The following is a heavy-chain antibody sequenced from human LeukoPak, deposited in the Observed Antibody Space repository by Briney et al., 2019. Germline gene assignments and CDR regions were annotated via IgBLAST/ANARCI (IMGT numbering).Heavy chain of an antibody. CDR3: TISKWELLRFDY. CDR2: ISGSGGST. D-gene: IGHD1-26*01. CDR1: GFTFSSYA. V-gene: IGHV3-23*01. J-gene: IGHJ4*02. Sequence: PGGSLRLSCAASGFTFSSYAMSWVRLAPGKGLEWVSAISGSGGSTYYADSVKGRFTISRDNSKNTLYLQMNSLRAEDTAVYYCTISKWELLRFDYWGQGTLVTVSS.